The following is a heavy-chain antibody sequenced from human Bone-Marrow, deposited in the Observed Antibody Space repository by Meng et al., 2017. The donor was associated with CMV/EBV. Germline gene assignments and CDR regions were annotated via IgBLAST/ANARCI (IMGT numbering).Heavy chain of an antibody. CDR2: ISSSSSYI. Sequence: GESLKISCAASGFTFSSYSMNWVRQAPGKGLEWVSSISSSSSYIYYADSVKGRFTISRDNAKNSLYLQMNSLRAEDTAVYYCARRPERGSNYYDSSGEGHAFDIWGQGTMVTVSS. CDR1: GFTFSSYS. CDR3: ARRPERGSNYYDSSGEGHAFDI. V-gene: IGHV3-21*04. J-gene: IGHJ3*02. D-gene: IGHD3-22*01.